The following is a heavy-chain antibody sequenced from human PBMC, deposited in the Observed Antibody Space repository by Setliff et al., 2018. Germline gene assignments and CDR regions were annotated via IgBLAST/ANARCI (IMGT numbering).Heavy chain of an antibody. CDR2: INLNTGNP. D-gene: IGHD3-16*01. CDR3: ARDGGNGVDY. Sequence: ASVKVSCKASGFSFTDYLMNWMRQAPEQGLEWMGRINLNTGNPSYAQDFTGRLVFSLDTSVNTAFVQISSLKAEDTAVYYCARDGGNGVDYWGQGTLVTVSS. V-gene: IGHV7-4-1*02. J-gene: IGHJ4*02. CDR1: GFSFTDYL.